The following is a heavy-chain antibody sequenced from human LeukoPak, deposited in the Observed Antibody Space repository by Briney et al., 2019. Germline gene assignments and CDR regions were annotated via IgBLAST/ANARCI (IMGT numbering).Heavy chain of an antibody. Sequence: GRSLRLSCAASGFTFSSYGMHWVRQAPGKGLEWGAVISYDGSNKYYADSVKGRFTISRDNSKNMLYLQMNSLRAADTAVYYCAKERHWGYSYGYFDYWGQGTLVTVSS. V-gene: IGHV3-30*18. CDR1: GFTFSSYG. CDR3: AKERHWGYSYGYFDY. D-gene: IGHD5-18*01. CDR2: ISYDGSNK. J-gene: IGHJ4*02.